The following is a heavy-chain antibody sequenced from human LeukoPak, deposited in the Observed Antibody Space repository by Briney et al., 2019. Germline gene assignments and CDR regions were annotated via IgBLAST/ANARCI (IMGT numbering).Heavy chain of an antibody. Sequence: SVKVSCKASGGTFSSYAISWVRQAPGQGLEWMGGIIPIFGTANYAQKFQGRVTITADESTSTAYMELSSLRSEDTAVYYCARDRDGPYYFDYWGQGTLVTVSS. V-gene: IGHV1-69*13. CDR3: ARDRDGPYYFDY. CDR1: GGTFSSYA. CDR2: IIPIFGTA. J-gene: IGHJ4*02. D-gene: IGHD5-24*01.